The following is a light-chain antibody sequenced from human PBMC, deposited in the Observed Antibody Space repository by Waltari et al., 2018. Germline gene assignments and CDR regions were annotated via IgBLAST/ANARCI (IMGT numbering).Light chain of an antibody. J-gene: IGKJ4*01. V-gene: IGKV1-33*01. CDR3: QQYDNLPLT. Sequence: DIQTTQSPSSLSAAVGDSVTITCQASQDINNYLNWYQQKPGKAPKLLIYHTANLETGVPSRFSGSGSGTDFTFTISSLQPEDIAIYYCQQYDNLPLTFGGGTKVEIK. CDR2: HTA. CDR1: QDINNY.